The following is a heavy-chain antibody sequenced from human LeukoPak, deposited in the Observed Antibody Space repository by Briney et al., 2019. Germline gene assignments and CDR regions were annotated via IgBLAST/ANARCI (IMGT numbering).Heavy chain of an antibody. Sequence: SQTLSLTCAVSGGSISSGGYSWSWIRQPPGKGLEWIGYIYHSGSTYYNPSLKSRVTISVDRSKNQFSLKLSSVTAADTAVYYCARGWGCTNGECHKNFDYWGQGTLVTVSS. J-gene: IGHJ4*02. V-gene: IGHV4-30-2*01. D-gene: IGHD2-8*01. CDR1: GGSISSGGYS. CDR3: ARGWGCTNGECHKNFDY. CDR2: IYHSGST.